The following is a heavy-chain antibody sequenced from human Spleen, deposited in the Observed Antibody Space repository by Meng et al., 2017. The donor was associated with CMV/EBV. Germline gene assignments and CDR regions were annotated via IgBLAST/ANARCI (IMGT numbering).Heavy chain of an antibody. CDR1: GFTFSSYW. D-gene: IGHD3-10*01. J-gene: IGHJ4*02. CDR3: TRGSPTGGY. V-gene: IGHV3-74*01. Sequence: LRLSCAASGFTFSSYWMHWVRQAPGKGLVWVARINSDGSSTTYADSVKGRFTVSRDNAKNTLFLQMTSLRVEDTAMYYCTRGSPTGGYWGQGTLVTVSS. CDR2: INSDGSST.